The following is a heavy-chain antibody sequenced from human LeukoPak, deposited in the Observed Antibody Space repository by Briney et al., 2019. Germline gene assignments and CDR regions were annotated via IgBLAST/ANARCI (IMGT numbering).Heavy chain of an antibody. V-gene: IGHV1-2*02. D-gene: IGHD5-12*01. J-gene: IGHJ4*02. CDR2: INPNSGGT. CDR3: ARDVYSGYDYFY. Sequence: ASVKVSCKASGYTFTGYYIHWVRQAPGQGLEWMGWINPNSGGTNYAQKFQGRVTMTRDTSISTAYMELNRLRSDDTAVYYCARDVYSGYDYFYWGQGPLVIVSS. CDR1: GYTFTGYY.